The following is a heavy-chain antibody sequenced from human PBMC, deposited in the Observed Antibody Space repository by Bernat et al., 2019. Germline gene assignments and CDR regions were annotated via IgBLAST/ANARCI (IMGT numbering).Heavy chain of an antibody. CDR2: ISGSGGST. V-gene: IGHV3-23*01. Sequence: EVQLLESGGGLVQPGGSLRLSCAASGFTFSSYAMSWVRQAPGKGLEWVSAISGSGGSTYYADSVKGRFTISRDNSKNTLYLQMNSLRAEDTAVYYCAKDRVYCSGGSCPLEWYFDLWGCGTLVTVSS. CDR1: GFTFSSYA. D-gene: IGHD2-15*01. CDR3: AKDRVYCSGGSCPLEWYFDL. J-gene: IGHJ2*01.